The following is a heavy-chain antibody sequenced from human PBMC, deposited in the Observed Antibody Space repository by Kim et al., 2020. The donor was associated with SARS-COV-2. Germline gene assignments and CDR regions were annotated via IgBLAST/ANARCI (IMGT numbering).Heavy chain of an antibody. Sequence: GGSLRLSCAASGFTFSSYGMHWVRQAPGKGLEWVAVISYDGSNKYYADSVKGRFTISRDNSKNTLYLQMNSLRAEDTAVYYCVREGQVGATGFDYWGQGTLVTVSS. J-gene: IGHJ4*02. CDR3: VREGQVGATGFDY. V-gene: IGHV3-33*05. D-gene: IGHD1-26*01. CDR2: ISYDGSNK. CDR1: GFTFSSYG.